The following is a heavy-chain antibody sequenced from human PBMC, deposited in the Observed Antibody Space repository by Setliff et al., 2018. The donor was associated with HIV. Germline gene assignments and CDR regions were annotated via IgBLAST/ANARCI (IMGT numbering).Heavy chain of an antibody. CDR2: IFYSGST. Sequence: SETLSLTCSVSGGSISSGSYYWSWIRQHPGKGLEWIGYIFYSGSTTYNPSLKSRLTISIDTSKNRFSLKLKSVTAADTAVYYCARERPNTLYFDYWGQGTLVTVSS. V-gene: IGHV4-31*03. CDR3: ARERPNTLYFDY. CDR1: GGSISSGSYY. J-gene: IGHJ4*02. D-gene: IGHD1-1*01.